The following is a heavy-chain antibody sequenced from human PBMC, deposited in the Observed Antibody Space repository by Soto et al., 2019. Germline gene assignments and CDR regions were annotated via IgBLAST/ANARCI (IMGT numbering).Heavy chain of an antibody. V-gene: IGHV3-21*01. CDR3: ARRWVPERDCSVGSCYSRRDAFDI. Sequence: GRTLRVSCVDGGIQLSDYSMNWVRKAPEEGLEWVSSISSSTHYIYYADSLEGRFSIARDNTQNSLYLQMNRKRVEDTAVYYGARRWVPERDCSVGSCYSRRDAFDIWGQGSMVTV. CDR2: ISSSTHYI. CDR1: GIQLSDYS. D-gene: IGHD2-15*01. J-gene: IGHJ3*02.